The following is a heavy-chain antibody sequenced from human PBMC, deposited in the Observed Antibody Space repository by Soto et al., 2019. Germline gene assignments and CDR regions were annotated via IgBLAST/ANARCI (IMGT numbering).Heavy chain of an antibody. Sequence: SETLSLTCTVSGGSISSGDYYWSWIRQPPGKGLEWIGYIYYSGSTYYNPSLKSRVTISVDTSKNQFSLKLSSVTAADTAVYYCARLDTYYYYGMDVWGQGXTVTVYS. CDR2: IYYSGST. D-gene: IGHD5-18*01. J-gene: IGHJ6*02. V-gene: IGHV4-30-4*01. CDR1: GGSISSGDYY. CDR3: ARLDTYYYYGMDV.